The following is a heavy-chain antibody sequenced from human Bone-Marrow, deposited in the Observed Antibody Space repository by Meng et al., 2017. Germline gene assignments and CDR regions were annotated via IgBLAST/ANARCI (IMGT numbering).Heavy chain of an antibody. Sequence: EVLVVECGGGSVEPGGCLNLSCVASGFSLNNDAMHWVRQATGKGLEWLSGILGRGDPTYYLDSVKGRFTISRDNSKNTLYLQMNRLRAEDTAVYYCARDRAAAGIYDYWGQGTLVTVFS. V-gene: IGHV3-23*04. CDR1: GFSLNNDA. J-gene: IGHJ4*02. CDR2: ILGRGDPT. CDR3: ARDRAAAGIYDY. D-gene: IGHD6-13*01.